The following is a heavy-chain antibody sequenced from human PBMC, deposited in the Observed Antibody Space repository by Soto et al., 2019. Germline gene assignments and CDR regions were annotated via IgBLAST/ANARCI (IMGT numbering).Heavy chain of an antibody. D-gene: IGHD3-10*01. V-gene: IGHV4-59*01. J-gene: IGHJ5*02. CDR2: IYYSGST. CDR1: GGSLSSYY. Sequence: SETLSLTCTVSGGSLSSYYWSWIRPPPGKGLEWIGYIYYSGSTNYNPSLKSRVTISVDTSKNQFSLKLSSVTAADTAVYYCARDYMVRGVMRWFDPWGQGTLVTVSS. CDR3: ARDYMVRGVMRWFDP.